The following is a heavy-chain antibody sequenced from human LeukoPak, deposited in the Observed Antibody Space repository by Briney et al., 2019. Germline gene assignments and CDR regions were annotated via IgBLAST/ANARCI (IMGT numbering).Heavy chain of an antibody. V-gene: IGHV3-7*03. D-gene: IGHD3-10*01. CDR2: IRQDGDTK. CDR3: ARSLPYGATRYGRSDF. J-gene: IGHJ4*02. CDR1: GFPFNAYW. Sequence: GGSLRLSCAASGFPFNAYWMTWVRQAPGKGLEWVANIRQDGDTKYYVDSVKGRFTISRDNAMNSLYLQMNSLRAEDTAIYYCARSLPYGATRYGRSDFWGQGTLVTVSS.